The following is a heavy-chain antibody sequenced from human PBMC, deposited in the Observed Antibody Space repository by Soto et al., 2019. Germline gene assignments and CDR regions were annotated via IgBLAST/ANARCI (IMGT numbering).Heavy chain of an antibody. J-gene: IGHJ4*02. CDR2: IIPIFDTA. D-gene: IGHD1-26*01. Sequence: QVQLVQSGAEVKKPGSSVKVSCKASGGNFSNYATSWVRQAPGQGLEWMGGIIPIFDTADYAQKFQGRITITADESTTTSYMELSSLRSADTSVYFCARLTGYWRGFFDSWGQGALVTVSS. CDR3: ARLTGYWRGFFDS. CDR1: GGNFSNYA. V-gene: IGHV1-69*01.